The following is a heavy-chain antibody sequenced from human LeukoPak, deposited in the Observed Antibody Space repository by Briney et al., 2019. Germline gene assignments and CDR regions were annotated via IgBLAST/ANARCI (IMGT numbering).Heavy chain of an antibody. CDR2: ITSSGTYI. V-gene: IGHV3-21*01. CDR1: GFTFRSYE. Sequence: GGSLRLSCAASGFTFRSYEMNWVRQAPGKALEWVSSITSSGTYIFYADSVKGRFTISRDNAKNSLYLQMNSLGPEDTAVYYCARDPYSGNYGNYYYYYMDVWGKGTTVTISS. J-gene: IGHJ6*03. CDR3: ARDPYSGNYGNYYYYYMDV. D-gene: IGHD1-26*01.